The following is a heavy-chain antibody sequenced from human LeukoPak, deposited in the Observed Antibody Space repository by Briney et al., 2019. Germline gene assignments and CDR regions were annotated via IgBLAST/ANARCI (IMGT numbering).Heavy chain of an antibody. D-gene: IGHD6-6*01. J-gene: IGHJ5*02. Sequence: SVKVSCKASGGTFSSYAISWVRQAPGQGLEWMGGIIPIFGTANYAQKFQGRVTITTDESTSTAYMELSSLRSEDTAVYYCARVVAARPWWFDPWGQGTLVTVSS. CDR3: ARVVAARPWWFDP. CDR1: GGTFSSYA. CDR2: IIPIFGTA. V-gene: IGHV1-69*05.